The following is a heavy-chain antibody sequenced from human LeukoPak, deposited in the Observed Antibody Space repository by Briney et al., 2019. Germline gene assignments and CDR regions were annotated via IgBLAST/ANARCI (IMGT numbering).Heavy chain of an antibody. V-gene: IGHV3-74*01. J-gene: IGHJ6*02. Sequence: GGSLRLSCVASGFTFDTYWMHWVRQAPGKGLVWVSRIHRDGNNINYADFVQGRFTVSRDNAKNTLYLQMHSLRVEDTAMYYCARDKGEAVALYYYYYGMDVWGQGTTVTVSS. CDR1: GFTFDTYW. CDR2: IHRDGNNI. D-gene: IGHD6-19*01. CDR3: ARDKGEAVALYYYYYGMDV.